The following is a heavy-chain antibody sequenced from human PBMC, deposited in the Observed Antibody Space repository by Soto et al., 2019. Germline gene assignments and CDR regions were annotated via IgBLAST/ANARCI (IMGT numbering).Heavy chain of an antibody. CDR3: ASDHPDIVGVPAAIRGYYGMDV. Sequence: QVHLQEAGPGLVKPSETLSLTCTVSGGSVSSDSYYWSWIRQPPGKGLEWIASIYYSGRPNYTPSHKSSVTISVDPSKYPFALKLSAVTAADTAVYFCASDHPDIVGVPAAIRGYYGMDVWGQGTTVTVSS. D-gene: IGHD2-2*01. V-gene: IGHV4-61*01. CDR1: GGSVSSDSYY. CDR2: IYYSGRP. J-gene: IGHJ6*02.